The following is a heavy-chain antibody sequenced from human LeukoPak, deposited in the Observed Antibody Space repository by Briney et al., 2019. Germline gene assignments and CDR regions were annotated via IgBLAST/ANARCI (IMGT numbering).Heavy chain of an antibody. Sequence: PGGSLRLSCAASGFTFSSYSMNWVRQAPGKGLEWVSSISSSSSYIYYADSVKGRFTISRDNAKNSLYLQMNSLRAEDTAVYYCARGGKLGSYYNHDAFDIWGQGTMVTVSS. CDR3: ARGGKLGSYYNHDAFDI. V-gene: IGHV3-21*01. J-gene: IGHJ3*02. D-gene: IGHD1-26*01. CDR2: ISSSSSYI. CDR1: GFTFSSYS.